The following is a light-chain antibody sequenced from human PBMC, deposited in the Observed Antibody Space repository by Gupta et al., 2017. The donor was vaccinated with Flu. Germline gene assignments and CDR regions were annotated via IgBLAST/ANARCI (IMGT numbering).Light chain of an antibody. CDR2: DAS. V-gene: IGKV3-11*01. CDR1: QSVSSY. J-gene: IGKJ3*01. Sequence: EIVLTQSTATLSLSPGERATHSCRASQSVSSYLAWYQQKPGQSPRLLIYDASNRATGIPARFSGSGSGTDFTLTISSLEPEDFAVYYCQQRSNWPLTFGHGTKVDIK. CDR3: QQRSNWPLT.